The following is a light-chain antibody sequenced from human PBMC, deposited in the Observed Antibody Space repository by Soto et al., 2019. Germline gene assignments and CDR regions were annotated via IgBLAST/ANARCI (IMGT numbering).Light chain of an antibody. CDR2: DVS. J-gene: IGLJ1*01. Sequence: QSALTQPASVSGSPGQSITISCAGTGSDVGAYNLVSWYQQHPGKAPKLIIYDVSTRPSGVSNRFSGSKSGNTASLTISGLQAEDEADYYCSSYTSSSTLAVFGTGTKVTVL. CDR1: GSDVGAYNL. CDR3: SSYTSSSTLAV. V-gene: IGLV2-14*01.